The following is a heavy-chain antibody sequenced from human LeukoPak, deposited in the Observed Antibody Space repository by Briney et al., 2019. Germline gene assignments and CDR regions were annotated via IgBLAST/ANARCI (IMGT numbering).Heavy chain of an antibody. CDR2: VSATGGST. CDR1: GFTFTSYA. J-gene: IGHJ4*02. Sequence: GGSLRLSCAASGFTFTSYAMAWVRQAPGKGLEWVSPVSATGGSTYYADSVKGLFTISRDNSKNTLYLQMNSLRAEDTALYYCAKARAVYSGARGFDYWGQGTLVTVSS. D-gene: IGHD5-12*01. CDR3: AKARAVYSGARGFDY. V-gene: IGHV3-23*01.